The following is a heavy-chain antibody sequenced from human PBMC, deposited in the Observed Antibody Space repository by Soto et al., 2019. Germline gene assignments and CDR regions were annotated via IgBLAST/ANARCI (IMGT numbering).Heavy chain of an antibody. CDR3: AAQVGASDFDY. CDR1: GGSISSYY. D-gene: IGHD1-26*01. V-gene: IGHV4-59*01. J-gene: IGHJ4*02. CDR2: IYYSGST. Sequence: SETLSLTCTVSGGSISSYYWSWIRQPPGKGLEWIGYIYYSGSTNYNPPLKSRVTISVDTSKNQFSLKLSSVTAADTSVYYCAAQVGASDFDYWGQGTLVTVS.